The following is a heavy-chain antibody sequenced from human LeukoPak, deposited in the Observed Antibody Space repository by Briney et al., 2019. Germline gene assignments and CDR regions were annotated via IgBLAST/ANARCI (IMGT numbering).Heavy chain of an antibody. CDR3: AKAKGRGYNWNYYFDY. CDR1: GFTFSSYA. CDR2: ISGSGGST. D-gene: IGHD1-7*01. Sequence: GGSLRLSCAASGFTFSSYAMSWVRQAPGKGLEWVSAISGSGGSTYYADSVKGRFTISRDNSKNTLYLQMNSLRAEDTAVYYCAKAKGRGYNWNYYFDYWGQGTLVTVSS. J-gene: IGHJ4*02. V-gene: IGHV3-23*01.